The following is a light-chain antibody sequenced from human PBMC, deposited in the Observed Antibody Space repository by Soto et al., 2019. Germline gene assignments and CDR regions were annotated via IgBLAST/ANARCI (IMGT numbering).Light chain of an antibody. CDR3: QPANSFPLT. J-gene: IGKJ4*01. Sequence: DIQMTQSPSSVSASVGDRVTITCRTSQAISSWLAWYQQKPGKAPKLLIYAASSLRNGVPSRFIGSGSGTDFTLTISSLQPEDFATYYCQPANSFPLTFGGGTKVEIK. V-gene: IGKV1-12*01. CDR1: QAISSW. CDR2: AAS.